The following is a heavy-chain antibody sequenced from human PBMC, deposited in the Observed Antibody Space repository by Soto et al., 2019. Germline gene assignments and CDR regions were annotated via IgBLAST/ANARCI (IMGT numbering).Heavy chain of an antibody. CDR3: AADRKIVGTIGAFDF. Sequence: QVQLVQSGAEVRKPGASVRDSCKVPENTLTELTIDWLRQAPGKGLEWMGHSAPEQGEPVYPQKFQGRVSMTEDPSTDTAYMELTSLRFEDTAVYFCAADRKIVGTIGAFDFWGQGTLVTVSS. J-gene: IGHJ4*02. V-gene: IGHV1-24*01. CDR2: SAPEQGEP. D-gene: IGHD1-26*01. CDR1: ENTLTELT.